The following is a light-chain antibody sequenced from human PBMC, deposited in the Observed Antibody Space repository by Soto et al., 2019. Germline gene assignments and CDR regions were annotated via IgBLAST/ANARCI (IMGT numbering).Light chain of an antibody. CDR2: AAS. Sequence: DIVMTQSPATLSVSPGERATLSCRASQSVSSNLAWYQQKPGQAPRLLIYAASARATGIPARFSGSGSGTEFTLTISSLQSEDFAVYYCQQYYRWPQTFGQGTKVDIK. CDR3: QQYYRWPQT. CDR1: QSVSSN. V-gene: IGKV3-15*01. J-gene: IGKJ1*01.